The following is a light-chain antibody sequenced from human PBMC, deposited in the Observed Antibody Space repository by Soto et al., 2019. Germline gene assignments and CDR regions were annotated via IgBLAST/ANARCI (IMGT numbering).Light chain of an antibody. CDR3: QQYGNSPIT. Sequence: ETVLTQSPGTLSLSPGETATLSCRASQSLGSNSLVWYQQKPGQPPRLLISGVSNRATDIPDRFSGSGSGTDFTLTITRLESEDFAVYACQQYGNSPITFVQGTRLEIK. V-gene: IGKV3-20*01. J-gene: IGKJ5*01. CDR1: QSLGSNS. CDR2: GVS.